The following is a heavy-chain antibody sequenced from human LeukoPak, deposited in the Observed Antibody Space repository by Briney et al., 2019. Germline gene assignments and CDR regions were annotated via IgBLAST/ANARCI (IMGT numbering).Heavy chain of an antibody. CDR1: GGSISSSSYY. J-gene: IGHJ4*02. CDR3: ARPLEVVIYFFDY. Sequence: SETLSLTCTVSGGSISSSSYYWGWIRQPPGKGLEWIGSIYYSGSTYYNPSLKSRVTISVDTSKNQFSLKLSSVTAADTAVYYCARPLEVVIYFFDYWGQGTLVTVSS. D-gene: IGHD3-22*01. CDR2: IYYSGST. V-gene: IGHV4-39*01.